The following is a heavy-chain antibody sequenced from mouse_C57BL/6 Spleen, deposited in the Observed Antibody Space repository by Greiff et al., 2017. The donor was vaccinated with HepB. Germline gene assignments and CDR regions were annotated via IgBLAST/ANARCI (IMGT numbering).Heavy chain of an antibody. Sequence: VQLQQSGAELVRPGDSVKLPCKASGYTFTDYYINWVKQRPGQGLEWIARIYPGSGHTYYNEKFKGKATLTAEKSSSTAYMQLSSLTSEDSAVYFCLYGIDYWGQGTTLTVSS. CDR2: IYPGSGHT. V-gene: IGHV1-76*01. CDR3: LYGIDY. CDR1: GYTFTDYY. D-gene: IGHD2-10*02. J-gene: IGHJ2*01.